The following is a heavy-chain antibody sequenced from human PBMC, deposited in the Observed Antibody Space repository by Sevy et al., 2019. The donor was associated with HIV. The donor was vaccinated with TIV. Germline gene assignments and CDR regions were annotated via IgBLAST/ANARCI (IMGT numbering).Heavy chain of an antibody. CDR2: ISYDGSVK. V-gene: IGHV3-30*04. J-gene: IGHJ4*02. CDR3: VREGRNYEYVWGTYHSGF. D-gene: IGHD3-16*02. Sequence: RGSLRLSCAASGVSFNGYAMHWVRQAPGKGLEWLAVISYDGSVKYYTESVKGRFTISRDNTKNTLFLQLNSLRPEDTAVYYCVREGRNYEYVWGTYHSGFRAQGTLVTVSS. CDR1: GVSFNGYA.